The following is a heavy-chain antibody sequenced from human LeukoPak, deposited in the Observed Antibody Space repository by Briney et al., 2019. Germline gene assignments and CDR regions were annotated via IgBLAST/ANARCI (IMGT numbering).Heavy chain of an antibody. J-gene: IGHJ4*02. V-gene: IGHV1-2*02. CDR1: GYTFTGYY. D-gene: IGHD2-8*01. Sequence: ASVKVSCKASGYTFTGYYMHRVRQAPGQGLEWMGWINPNSGGTNYAQKFQGRVTMTRDTSISTAFMELSSLRSEDTAVYYCTRGRPVLSHFDYWGQGTQVTVSS. CDR2: INPNSGGT. CDR3: TRGRPVLSHFDY.